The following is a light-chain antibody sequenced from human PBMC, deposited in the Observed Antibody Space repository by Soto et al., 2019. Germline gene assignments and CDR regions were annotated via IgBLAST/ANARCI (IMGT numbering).Light chain of an antibody. CDR1: SSDVGSYNR. CDR2: EVS. CDR3: SSYAGSFYV. J-gene: IGLJ1*01. Sequence: SVLAPPPSVSGAPGQSVTISFPGNSSDVGSYNRVSWYQQPPGTAPKLMIYEVSNRPSGVPDRFSGSKSGNTASLTISGLQAEDEADYYCSSYAGSFYVFGTGTKVTVL. V-gene: IGLV2-18*02.